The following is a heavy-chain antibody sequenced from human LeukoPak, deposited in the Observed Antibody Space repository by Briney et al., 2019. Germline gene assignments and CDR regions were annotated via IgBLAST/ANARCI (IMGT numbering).Heavy chain of an antibody. V-gene: IGHV1-69*02. D-gene: IGHD3-22*01. J-gene: IGHJ4*02. CDR2: IIPIVDLV. Sequence: SVKVSCKASGGTTNSQIFSWVRQAPGQGLEWMGRIIPIVDLVKYEEMFQGTVTITADKSTNTAYLELSSLRSEDTAVYYCATPQPESYYDSSGYYVFDYWGQGTLVTVSS. CDR1: GGTTNSQI. CDR3: ATPQPESYYDSSGYYVFDY.